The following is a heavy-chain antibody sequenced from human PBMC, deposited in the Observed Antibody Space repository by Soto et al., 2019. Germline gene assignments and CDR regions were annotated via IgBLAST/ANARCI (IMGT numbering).Heavy chain of an antibody. CDR3: AIEYYYDSSGYYVPLDY. D-gene: IGHD3-22*01. J-gene: IGHJ4*02. V-gene: IGHV3-21*01. CDR1: GFTFSSYS. Sequence: GGSLRLSCAASGFTFSSYSMNWVRQAPGKGLEWVSSISSSSSYIYYADSVKGRFTISRDNAKNSLYLQMNSLRAEDTAVYYCAIEYYYDSSGYYVPLDYWGQGTLVTVSS. CDR2: ISSSSSYI.